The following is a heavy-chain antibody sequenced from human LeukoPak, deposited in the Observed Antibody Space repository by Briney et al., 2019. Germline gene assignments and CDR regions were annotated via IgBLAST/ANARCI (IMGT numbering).Heavy chain of an antibody. J-gene: IGHJ5*02. D-gene: IGHD3-9*01. CDR2: INHSGST. Sequence: SETLSLTCAVYGVSFSGYYWSWIRQPPGKGLEWIGEINHSGSTNYNPSLKSRVTISVDTSKNQFSLKLSSVTAADTAVYYCARHTVLRYFDWLEDWFDPWGQGTLVTVSS. CDR3: ARHTVLRYFDWLEDWFDP. CDR1: GVSFSGYY. V-gene: IGHV4-34*01.